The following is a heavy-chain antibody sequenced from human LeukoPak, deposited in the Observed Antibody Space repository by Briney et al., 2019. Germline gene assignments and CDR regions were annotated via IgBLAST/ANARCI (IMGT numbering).Heavy chain of an antibody. Sequence: SETLSLTCAVYGGSFSGYYWSWIRQPPGKGLEWIGEINHSGSTNYNPSLKSRVTISVDTSKNQFSLKLSSVTAADTAVYYCARARSSYGYGDAFDIWGQGTMLTVSS. CDR2: INHSGST. CDR1: GGSFSGYY. V-gene: IGHV4-34*01. J-gene: IGHJ3*02. CDR3: ARARSSYGYGDAFDI. D-gene: IGHD5-18*01.